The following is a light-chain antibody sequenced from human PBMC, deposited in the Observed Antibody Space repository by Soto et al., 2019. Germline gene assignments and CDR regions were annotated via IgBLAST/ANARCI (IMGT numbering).Light chain of an antibody. CDR3: QQYNNWPPAWT. Sequence: EIVMTQSPATLSVSPGERATLSCRASQSVSSNLAWYQQKPGQAPRLLIYGASTRATGIPARFSGSGSGTAFTLTISSLQSGDVAVYYCQQYNNWPPAWTFGQGTKVEIK. CDR1: QSVSSN. J-gene: IGKJ1*01. CDR2: GAS. V-gene: IGKV3-15*01.